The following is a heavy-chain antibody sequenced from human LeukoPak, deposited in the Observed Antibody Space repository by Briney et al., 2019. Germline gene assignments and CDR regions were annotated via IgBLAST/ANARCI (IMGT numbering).Heavy chain of an antibody. CDR2: ISYDGSNK. J-gene: IGHJ3*02. CDR3: AKGVWVVRGVIGDAFDI. D-gene: IGHD3-10*01. V-gene: IGHV3-30*18. Sequence: PGGSLRLSCAASGFTFSNHAMHWVRQAPGKGLEWVAVISYDGSNKYYADSVKGRLTISRDNSKNTLYLQMNSLRAEDTAVYYCAKGVWVVRGVIGDAFDIWGQGTMVTVSS. CDR1: GFTFSNHA.